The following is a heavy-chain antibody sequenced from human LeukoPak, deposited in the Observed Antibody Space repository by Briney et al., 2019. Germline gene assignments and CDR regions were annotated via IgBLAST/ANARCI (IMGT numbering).Heavy chain of an antibody. CDR3: GRGGSRPFDY. Sequence: GGSLRLSCAASGLTFGDHYMDWVRQAPGKGLEWVGRSRNKANSYTTEYAASVKGRFTISRDDSKNSVYLQMNSLKTEDTAVYYCGRGGSRPFDYWGQGTVVTVSS. D-gene: IGHD3-16*01. J-gene: IGHJ4*02. CDR2: SRNKANSYTT. CDR1: GLTFGDHY. V-gene: IGHV3-72*01.